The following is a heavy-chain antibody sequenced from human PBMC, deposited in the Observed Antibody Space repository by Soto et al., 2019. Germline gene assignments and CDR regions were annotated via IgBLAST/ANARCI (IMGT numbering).Heavy chain of an antibody. Sequence: GGSLRLSCAASGIDFRNTRIHWVRQVPGKGLVWVSRINSDGTSIIYADFVKGRFTFSRDNAKNTVYLQVNSLRAEDTAVYYCAKDPGYDSSGYYVVWGQGTTVPVSS. J-gene: IGHJ6*02. CDR3: AKDPGYDSSGYYVV. CDR1: GIDFRNTR. CDR2: INSDGTSI. V-gene: IGHV3-74*01. D-gene: IGHD3-22*01.